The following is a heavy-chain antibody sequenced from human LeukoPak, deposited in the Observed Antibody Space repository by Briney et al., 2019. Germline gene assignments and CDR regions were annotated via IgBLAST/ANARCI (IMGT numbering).Heavy chain of an antibody. J-gene: IGHJ4*02. D-gene: IGHD2-15*01. V-gene: IGHV3-23*01. CDR2: ITSGFTP. CDR3: AKDYSDSRVADVFFEY. Sequence: GGSLSLSCAASGLTFSDYAMSWFRQAPGKGLEWVSGITSGFTPHYADSVKGRFTISRENSKNTFHLQLNSLRAEDTAVYYCAKDYSDSRVADVFFEYWGQRTLVTVSS. CDR1: GLTFSDYA.